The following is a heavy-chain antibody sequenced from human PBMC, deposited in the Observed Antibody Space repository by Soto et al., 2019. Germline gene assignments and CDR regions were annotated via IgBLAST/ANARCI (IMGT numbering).Heavy chain of an antibody. CDR3: TRDASRDSSARGWFDP. J-gene: IGHJ5*02. CDR2: ISSNSAYI. D-gene: IGHD6-13*01. Sequence: LRLSCAASGFTFRSFTMNWVRQAPGKGLEWVSTISSNSAYIYYTDALWGRFTISRDNAKNSLHLQMNSLRAEDTAVYYCTRDASRDSSARGWFDPWGPGTLVTVSS. CDR1: GFTFRSFT. V-gene: IGHV3-21*01.